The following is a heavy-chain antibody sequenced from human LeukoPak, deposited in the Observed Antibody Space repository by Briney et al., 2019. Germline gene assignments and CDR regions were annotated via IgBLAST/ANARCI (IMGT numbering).Heavy chain of an antibody. CDR2: ISYDGSNE. CDR3: GRRGDGSGWTIGY. V-gene: IGHV3-30*03. D-gene: IGHD6-19*01. J-gene: IGHJ4*02. CDR1: GFTFSSYD. Sequence: GGSLRLSCAASGFTFSSYDMHWVCQAPGKGLEWVAVISYDGSNEYYVDSVKGRFTFSRDNSKNTLYLQMNTLRAEDTAVYYCGRRGDGSGWTIGYWGQGTLVTVSS.